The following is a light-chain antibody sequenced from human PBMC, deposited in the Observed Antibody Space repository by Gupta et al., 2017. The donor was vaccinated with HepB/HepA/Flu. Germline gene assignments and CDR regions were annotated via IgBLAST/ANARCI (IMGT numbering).Light chain of an antibody. CDR3: QQCHSAPRT. Sequence: DIQMTQSPSSLSASVGDRVTITCRASQSISTYLNWYQQKPGKAPKLLIYAASSLQSGVPSRFSGSGSGTDFTLSISSLQPEDFATYYCQQCHSAPRTFGQGTKVVIK. CDR1: QSISTY. J-gene: IGKJ1*01. CDR2: AAS. V-gene: IGKV1-39*01.